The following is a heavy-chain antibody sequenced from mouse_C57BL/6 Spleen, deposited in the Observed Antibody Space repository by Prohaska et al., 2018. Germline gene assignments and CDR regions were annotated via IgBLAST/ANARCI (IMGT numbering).Heavy chain of an antibody. J-gene: IGHJ1*03. CDR2: INPNNGGT. Sequence: HGKSFERIGHINPNNGGTSYNQKFKGKATLTVDKSSSTAYMELRSLTSEDSAVYYCASGSSYGWYFDVWGTGPTVKVCS. V-gene: IGHV1-26*01. D-gene: IGHD1-1*01. CDR3: ASGSSYGWYFDV.